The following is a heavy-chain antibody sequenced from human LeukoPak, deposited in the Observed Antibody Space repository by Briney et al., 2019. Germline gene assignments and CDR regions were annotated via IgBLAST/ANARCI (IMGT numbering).Heavy chain of an antibody. CDR3: VSLFRYLGY. CDR1: GGSFSGYY. V-gene: IGHV4-34*01. J-gene: IGHJ4*02. D-gene: IGHD1-1*01. Sequence: SETLSLTCAVYGGSFSGYYWSWIRQPPGKGLEWIGEINHSGSTNYNPSLKSRVTISVDTSKNQFSLKLSSVTAADTAVYYCVSLFRYLGYWGQGTLVTVSS. CDR2: INHSGST.